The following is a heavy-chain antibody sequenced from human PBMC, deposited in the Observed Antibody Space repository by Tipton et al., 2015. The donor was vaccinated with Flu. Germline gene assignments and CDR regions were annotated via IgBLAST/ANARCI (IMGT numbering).Heavy chain of an antibody. D-gene: IGHD6-19*01. CDR1: GFTFSSYA. CDR2: ISGGGGST. J-gene: IGHJ1*01. CDR3: AREKDSRGSEYFQQ. Sequence: GSLRLSCGASGFTFSSYAMSWVRQVSGKGLEWVSVISGGGGSTYYADSVKGRFTISRDNSKTTLYLQMNSLRVEDTAVYYCAREKDSRGSEYFQQWGQGTLVTVSS. V-gene: IGHV3-23*01.